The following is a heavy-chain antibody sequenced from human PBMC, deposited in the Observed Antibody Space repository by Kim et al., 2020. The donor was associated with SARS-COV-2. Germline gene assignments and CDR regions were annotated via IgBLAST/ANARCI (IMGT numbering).Heavy chain of an antibody. Sequence: NYNPSLKSRVTISVDKSKNQFSLKLSSVTAADTAVYYCARDSFLGNPFDYWGQGTLVTVSS. CDR3: ARDSFLGNPFDY. V-gene: IGHV4-4*02. J-gene: IGHJ4*02. D-gene: IGHD2-15*01.